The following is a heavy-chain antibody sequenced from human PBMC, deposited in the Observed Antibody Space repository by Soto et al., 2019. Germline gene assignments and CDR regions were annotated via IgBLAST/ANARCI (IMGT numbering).Heavy chain of an antibody. CDR1: GGSISSYY. V-gene: IGHV4-59*08. CDR2: IYYSGST. Sequence: PSETLSLTCTVSGGSISSYYWSWIRQPPGKGLEWIGYIYYSGSTNYNPSLKSRVTISVDTSKNQFSLKLSSVTAADTAVYYCARIIVDNWNYDSYYFDYWGQGTLVTVSS. J-gene: IGHJ4*02. CDR3: ARIIVDNWNYDSYYFDY. D-gene: IGHD1-7*01.